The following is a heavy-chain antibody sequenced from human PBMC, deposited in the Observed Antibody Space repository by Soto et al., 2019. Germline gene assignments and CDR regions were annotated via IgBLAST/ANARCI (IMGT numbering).Heavy chain of an antibody. CDR1: GFNFNKYA. D-gene: IGHD2-15*01. Sequence: EVQLLESGGGLVRPGESLRLSCAASGFNFNKYAMSWVRQAPGEGLEWVSGISCCGGTASYADSVKGRFTIARDDAKNTLYLDMNSLRVEATAEYYCAKADGQHWLLPHLENWGRGTLVTVS. V-gene: IGHV3-23*01. J-gene: IGHJ4*02. CDR3: AKADGQHWLLPHLEN. CDR2: ISCCGGTA.